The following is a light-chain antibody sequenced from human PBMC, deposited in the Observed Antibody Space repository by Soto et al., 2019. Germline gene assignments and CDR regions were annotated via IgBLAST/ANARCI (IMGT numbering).Light chain of an antibody. CDR1: SSNIGTNP. Sequence: QAVVTQPPSASGTPGQRVTISCSGTSSNIGTNPVNWFQHLPGTAPRLLIYSHNQRPSGVPDRFSGSKSGTSASLAISGLQSEDEGDYYCAAWDDSLNGHVVFGGGTQLTVL. CDR3: AAWDDSLNGHVV. J-gene: IGLJ2*01. CDR2: SHN. V-gene: IGLV1-44*01.